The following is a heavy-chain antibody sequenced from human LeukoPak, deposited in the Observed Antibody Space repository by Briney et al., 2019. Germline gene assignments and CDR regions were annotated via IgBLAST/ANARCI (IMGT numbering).Heavy chain of an antibody. J-gene: IGHJ4*02. CDR2: ISSGSRNI. CDR1: GFTFSSSW. Sequence: GGSLRLSCVASGFTFSSSWMSWVRRAPGKGLEWVSYISSGSRNIYYADSVKGRFTISRDNAKNSMYLQMNSLRAEDTAVYYCARDFYDSSGYSHDYWGQGTLVTVSS. CDR3: ARDFYDSSGYSHDY. V-gene: IGHV3-48*01. D-gene: IGHD3-22*01.